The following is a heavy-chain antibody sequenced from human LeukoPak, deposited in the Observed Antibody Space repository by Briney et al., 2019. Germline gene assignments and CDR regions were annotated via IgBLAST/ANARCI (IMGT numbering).Heavy chain of an antibody. V-gene: IGHV3-30-3*01. CDR1: GFTFSSYA. CDR3: ARDLLLLMEQLVPGGFDY. CDR2: ISYDGSNK. Sequence: GGSLRLSCAASGFTFSSYAMHWVRQAPGKGLEWVAVISYDGSNKYYADSAKGRFTISRDNSKNTLYLQMNSLRAEDTAVYYCARDLLLLMEQLVPGGFDYWGQGTLVTVSS. D-gene: IGHD6-6*01. J-gene: IGHJ4*02.